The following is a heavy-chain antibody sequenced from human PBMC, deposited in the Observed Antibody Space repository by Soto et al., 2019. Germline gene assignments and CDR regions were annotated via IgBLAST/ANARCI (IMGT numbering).Heavy chain of an antibody. CDR3: ARVLDYDYVWGSYPLNWFDP. J-gene: IGHJ5*02. V-gene: IGHV3-21*01. CDR1: GFTFSRYI. D-gene: IGHD3-16*02. CDR2: ISSSSSYI. Sequence: GSLRLSWAASGFTFSRYIMNWVRQAPGKGLEWVSSISSSSSYIYYADSVKGRFTISRDNAKNSLYLQMNSLRAEDTAVYYCARVLDYDYVWGSYPLNWFDPWGQGTLVTVSS.